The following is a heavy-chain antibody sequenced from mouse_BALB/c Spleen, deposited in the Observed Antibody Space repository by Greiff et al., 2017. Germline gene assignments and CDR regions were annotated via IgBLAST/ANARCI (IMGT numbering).Heavy chain of an antibody. CDR3: ARDYYGSSYDLAY. CDR1: GFSLTSYG. CDR2: IWAGGST. Sequence: VQLVESGPGLVAPSQSLSITCTVSGFSLTSYGVHWVRQPPGKGLEWLGVIWAGGSTNYNSALMSRLSISKDNSKSQVFLKMNSLQTDDTAMYYCARDYYGSSYDLAYWGQGTLVTVSA. V-gene: IGHV2-9*02. D-gene: IGHD1-1*01. J-gene: IGHJ3*01.